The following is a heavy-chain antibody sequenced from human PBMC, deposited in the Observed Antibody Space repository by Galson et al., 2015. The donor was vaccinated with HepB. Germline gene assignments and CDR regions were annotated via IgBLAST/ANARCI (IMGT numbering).Heavy chain of an antibody. CDR1: GFTFSSYA. Sequence: SLRLSCAASGFTFSSYAMHWVRQAPGKGLEWVAVISYDGGNKYYADSVKGRFTISRDNSKNTLYLQMNSLRAEDTAVYYCARLGDILTGYYSRAWGGHYYGMDVWGQGTTVTVSS. CDR2: ISYDGGNK. CDR3: ARLGDILTGYYSRAWGGHYYGMDV. V-gene: IGHV3-30*04. D-gene: IGHD3-9*01. J-gene: IGHJ6*02.